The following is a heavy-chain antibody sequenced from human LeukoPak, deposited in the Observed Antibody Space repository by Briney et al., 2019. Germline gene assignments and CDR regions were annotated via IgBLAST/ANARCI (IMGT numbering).Heavy chain of an antibody. V-gene: IGHV3-7*01. Sequence: GGSLRLSCAVSGLTFSSSWMDWVRQAPGKGLEWVANIKQDGSEKYYVDSVKGRFTISRDNAKNSLYLQMNSLRAEDTAVYYCARGIAGAGTAVLDYWGQGTLVIVSS. CDR3: ARGIAGAGTAVLDY. J-gene: IGHJ4*02. CDR2: IKQDGSEK. D-gene: IGHD6-13*01. CDR1: GLTFSSSW.